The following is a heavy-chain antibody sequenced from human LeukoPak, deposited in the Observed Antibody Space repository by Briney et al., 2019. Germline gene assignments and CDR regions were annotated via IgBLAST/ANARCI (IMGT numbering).Heavy chain of an antibody. J-gene: IGHJ4*02. V-gene: IGHV4-39*01. D-gene: IGHD3-10*01. CDR2: IYYSGSP. CDR1: GGSISSRSYY. CDR3: ARHNVLLWFGELFRTLDY. Sequence: SETLSLTCTVSGGSISSRSYYWGWIRQPPGKGLEWIGSIYYSGSPYYNLSLKSRVTISVDTSKNQFSLKLSSVTDADTAVYSCARHNVLLWFGELFRTLDYWGQGTLVTVSS.